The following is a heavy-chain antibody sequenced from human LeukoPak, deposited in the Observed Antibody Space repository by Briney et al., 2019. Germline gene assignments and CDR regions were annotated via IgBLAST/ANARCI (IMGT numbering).Heavy chain of an antibody. CDR2: ISWNSGSI. D-gene: IGHD3-3*01. V-gene: IGHV3-9*01. CDR3: AKERNFRSGYLDY. J-gene: IGHJ4*02. CDR1: GFTFDDYA. Sequence: GGSLRLSCAASGFTFDDYAMHWVRQAPGRGLEWVSGISWNSGSIGYADSVKGRFTISRDNAKNSLYLQMNSLRADDTALYYCAKERNFRSGYLDYWGQGTLLTVSS.